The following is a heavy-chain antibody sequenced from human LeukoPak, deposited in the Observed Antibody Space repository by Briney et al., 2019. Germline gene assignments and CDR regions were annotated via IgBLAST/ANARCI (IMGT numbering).Heavy chain of an antibody. J-gene: IGHJ4*02. D-gene: IGHD1-26*01. CDR1: GFTFSTYW. CDR2: INSDGSST. Sequence: PGGSLRLSCSASGFTFSTYWMSWVRQAPGKGLVWVSRINSDGSSTNYADSVKGRFTISRDNAKNTLYLQMNSLRAEDTAIYYCARPWGSGTYYAFFGYWGQGTLVTVSS. V-gene: IGHV3-74*01. CDR3: ARPWGSGTYYAFFGY.